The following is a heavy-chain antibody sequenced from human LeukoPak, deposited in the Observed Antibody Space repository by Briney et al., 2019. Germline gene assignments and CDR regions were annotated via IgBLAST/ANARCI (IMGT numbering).Heavy chain of an antibody. Sequence: ASVKASCKASGYTFTSYDINWVRQATGQGLEWMGWMNPNSGNTGYAQKFQGRVTMTRNTSISTAYMELSSLRSEDTAVYYCARGADTAMAKGYYYYYYGMDVWGQGTTVTVSS. CDR1: GYTFTSYD. CDR3: ARGADTAMAKGYYYYYYGMDV. J-gene: IGHJ6*02. CDR2: MNPNSGNT. V-gene: IGHV1-8*01. D-gene: IGHD5-18*01.